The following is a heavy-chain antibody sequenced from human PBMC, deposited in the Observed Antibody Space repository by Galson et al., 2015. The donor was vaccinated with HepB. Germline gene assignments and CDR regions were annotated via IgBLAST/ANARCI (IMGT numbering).Heavy chain of an antibody. CDR2: IWYDGSNK. Sequence: LRLSCAASGFIFSSCAMHWVRQAPGKGLEWVAVIWYDGSNKHYADSVRGRFTISRDNSRNTLYLQMNNLRAEDTAVYYCVREKGEGGGDCLDYWGQGTLVTVSS. CDR3: VREKGEGGGDCLDY. CDR1: GFIFSSCA. D-gene: IGHD2-21*02. J-gene: IGHJ4*02. V-gene: IGHV3-33*01.